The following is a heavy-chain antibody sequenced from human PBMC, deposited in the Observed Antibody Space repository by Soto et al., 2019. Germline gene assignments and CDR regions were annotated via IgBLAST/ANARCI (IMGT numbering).Heavy chain of an antibody. J-gene: IGHJ4*02. CDR2: IYYSGST. D-gene: IGHD1-1*01. CDR3: ARRYGYSCDY. CDR1: GGTISGLD. V-gene: IGHV4-59*08. Sequence: TVVGGTISGLDGIWIRQPPGKGLEWIGYIYYSGSTNYNPSLKSRVTISVDTSKNQFSLKLSSVTAAYTAVYYCARRYGYSCDYWGQGTLVTASP.